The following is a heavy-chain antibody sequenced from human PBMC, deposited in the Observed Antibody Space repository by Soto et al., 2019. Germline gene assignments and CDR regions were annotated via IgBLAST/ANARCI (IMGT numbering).Heavy chain of an antibody. D-gene: IGHD2-2*01. CDR3: TRERQSSSHS. Sequence: QLQLQESGPGLVKPSETLSLTCTVSGGSISSSDSHWAWIRQPPGRGLEWIGSIYYSGTTYYSPSLTSRVTISIDTSKNHFSLRLNSVTAADTAEYYCTRERQSSSHSWGQGTLVTVAS. CDR2: IYYSGTT. CDR1: GGSISSSDSH. J-gene: IGHJ4*02. V-gene: IGHV4-39*02.